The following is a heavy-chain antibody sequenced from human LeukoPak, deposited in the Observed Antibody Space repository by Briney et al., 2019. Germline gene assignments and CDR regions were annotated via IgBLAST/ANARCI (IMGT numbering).Heavy chain of an antibody. Sequence: SETLSLTCTVYGGSISSYCWSWIRQPAGKGLEWIGRIYANGRTNYNPSLKSRVTISVDTSKNQFSLKVTSVTAADTAVYYCAKGGIAEEDYGMDVWGQGTAVIVSS. CDR3: AKGGIAEEDYGMDV. CDR1: GGSISSYC. D-gene: IGHD6-13*01. V-gene: IGHV4-59*10. J-gene: IGHJ6*01. CDR2: IYANGRT.